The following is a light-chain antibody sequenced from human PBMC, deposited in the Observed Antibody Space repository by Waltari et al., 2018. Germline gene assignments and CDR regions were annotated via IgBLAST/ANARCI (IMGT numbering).Light chain of an antibody. CDR3: SSYRSGSTLV. V-gene: IGLV2-14*01. J-gene: IGLJ2*01. CDR1: TSDISVYKY. CDR2: HVS. Sequence: QSALTQPASVSGSPGQSITISCTGTTSDISVYKYVSWYQQHPGKVPKVIIYHVSNRPSGLSTRFSGSKSGNTASLTISGLQAEDEADYYCSSYRSGSTLVFGGGTKVTVL.